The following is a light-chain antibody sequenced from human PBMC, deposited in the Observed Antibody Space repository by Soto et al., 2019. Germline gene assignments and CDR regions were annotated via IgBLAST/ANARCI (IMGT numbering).Light chain of an antibody. CDR2: EVS. J-gene: IGLJ1*01. CDR3: SSYISSSTLV. CDR1: TRDIAGYNY. Sequence: QSVLTQPASVSGSLGQSITISCTGTTRDIAGYNYISWYQQHPGKAPKLMIYEVSNRPSGVSNRFSGSKSGNTASLTISGLQAEDEADYYCSSYISSSTLVFGTGTKVTVL. V-gene: IGLV2-14*01.